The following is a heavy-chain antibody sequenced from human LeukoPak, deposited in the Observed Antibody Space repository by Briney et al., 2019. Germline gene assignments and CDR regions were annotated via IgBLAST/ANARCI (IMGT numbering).Heavy chain of an antibody. CDR2: IIPILGIA. Sequence: ASVKVSCKASGGTFSSYTISWVRQAPGQGVAWMGRIIPILGIANYAQKFQGRVTITADKSTSTAYMELSSLRSEDAAVYYCARDGEISLWFDPWGQGTLVTVSS. J-gene: IGHJ5*02. D-gene: IGHD7-27*01. CDR1: GGTFSSYT. V-gene: IGHV1-69*04. CDR3: ARDGEISLWFDP.